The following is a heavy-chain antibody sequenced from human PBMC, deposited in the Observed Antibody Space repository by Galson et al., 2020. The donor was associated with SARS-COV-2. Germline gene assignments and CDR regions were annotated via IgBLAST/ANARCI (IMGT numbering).Heavy chain of an antibody. CDR3: AGSSWSGDYYYYGMDV. D-gene: IGHD6-13*01. V-gene: IGHV3-53*05. CDR1: GFTVSSNY. Sequence: GGSLRLSCAASGFTVSSNYMSWVRQAPGKGLEWVSVIYSGGSTYYADSVKGRFTISRDNSKNTLYLQINSLRAEDTAVYYCAGSSWSGDYYYYGMDVWGQGTTVTVSS. CDR2: IYSGGST. J-gene: IGHJ6*02.